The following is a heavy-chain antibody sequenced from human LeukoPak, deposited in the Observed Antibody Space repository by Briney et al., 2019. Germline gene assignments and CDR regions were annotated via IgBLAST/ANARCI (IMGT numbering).Heavy chain of an antibody. CDR2: ISHTGDT. Sequence: PSETLSLTCAVYGGSLSVYYSTWIRQSPGKGLEWIGEISHTGDTNYNPSLQSRVTISVDTSQNQCTLKLSSVTATDTAVYYCVRAQYDRSSSPYPTDYWGQGALVTVCS. CDR1: GGSLSVYY. V-gene: IGHV4-34*01. CDR3: VRAQYDRSSSPYPTDY. J-gene: IGHJ4*02. D-gene: IGHD3-22*01.